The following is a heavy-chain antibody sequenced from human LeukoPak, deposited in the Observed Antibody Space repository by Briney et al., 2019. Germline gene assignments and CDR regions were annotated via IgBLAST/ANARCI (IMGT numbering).Heavy chain of an antibody. CDR2: INHSGST. CDR1: GGSFSGYY. D-gene: IGHD1-26*01. Sequence: SETLSLTCAVYGGSFSGYYWSWIRQPPGKGLEWIGEINHSGSTNYNPSLKSRVTISVDTSKNQFSLKLSSVTAADTAVYYCAGKANSGSYENWFDPWGQGTLVTVSS. CDR3: AGKANSGSYENWFDP. J-gene: IGHJ5*02. V-gene: IGHV4-34*01.